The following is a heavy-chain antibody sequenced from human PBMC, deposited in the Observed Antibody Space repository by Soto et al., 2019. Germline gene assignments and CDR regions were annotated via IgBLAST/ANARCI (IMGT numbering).Heavy chain of an antibody. CDR2: INAGNGNT. V-gene: IGHV1-3*01. J-gene: IGHJ6*02. D-gene: IGHD4-17*01. CDR1: GYTFTSYA. CDR3: ARDTAPSAV. Sequence: QVQLVQSGAEVKKPGASVKVSCKASGYTFTSYAMHWVRQAPGQRLEWMGWINAGNGNTNYSQKFQGRVTITRDTSASTAYLELSSPRSEDTAVYYWARDTAPSAVWGQGATVTVSS.